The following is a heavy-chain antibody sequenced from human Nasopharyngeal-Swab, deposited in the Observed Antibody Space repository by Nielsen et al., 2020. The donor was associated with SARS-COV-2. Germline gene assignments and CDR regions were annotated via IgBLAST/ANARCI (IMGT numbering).Heavy chain of an antibody. CDR3: ARAVEAYYYYGMDV. D-gene: IGHD5-24*01. J-gene: IGHJ6*02. CDR1: VGTFSSYA. Sequence: SVKVSCKASVGTFSSYALSWVRQAPGQGLEWMGGIIPIFGTANYAPKFQGRVTITADESTSTAYMELSSLRSEDTAVYYCARAVEAYYYYGMDVWGQGTTVTVSS. CDR2: IIPIFGTA. V-gene: IGHV1-69*13.